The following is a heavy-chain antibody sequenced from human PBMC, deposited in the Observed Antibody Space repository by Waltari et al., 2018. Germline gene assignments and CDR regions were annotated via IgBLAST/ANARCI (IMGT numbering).Heavy chain of an antibody. CDR1: GFTFSSYS. J-gene: IGHJ4*02. D-gene: IGHD7-27*01. V-gene: IGHV3-48*02. Sequence: EVQLVEYGGGLVQPGGSLRPSCEVSGFTFSSYSMTWVRQAPGKGLEWISLISSSSSTIYYADSVKGRFTISRDNAKNSLYLQMNSLRDEDTALYYCARNWGIDYWGQGTLVTVSS. CDR3: ARNWGIDY. CDR2: ISSSSSTI.